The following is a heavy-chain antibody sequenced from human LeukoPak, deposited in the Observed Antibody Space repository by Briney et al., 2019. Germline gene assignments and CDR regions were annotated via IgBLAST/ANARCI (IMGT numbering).Heavy chain of an antibody. CDR2: INPNSGGT. V-gene: IGHV1-2*02. J-gene: IGHJ3*02. Sequence: ASAKVSCKASGYTFTGYYMHWVRQAPGQGLEWMGWINPNSGGTNYAQKFQGRVTMTRDTSISTAYMELSRLRSDDTAVYYCARPRGGAFSGSYFHDAFDIWGQGTMVTVSS. CDR1: GYTFTGYY. D-gene: IGHD3-10*01. CDR3: ARPRGGAFSGSYFHDAFDI.